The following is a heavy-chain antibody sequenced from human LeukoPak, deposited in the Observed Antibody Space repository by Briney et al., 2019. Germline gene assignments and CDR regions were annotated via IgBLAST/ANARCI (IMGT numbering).Heavy chain of an antibody. CDR3: ARGESSANYYFEN. CDR2: INTSDGST. CDR1: GFTFTNYY. Sequence: ASLKLSCTTSGFTFTNYYMHWVRQAPGQGLVWISIINTSDGSTTYAQNFEGRVTRTRDTSTSTVYMEPSSLRSEDTAVYYCARGESSANYYFENWGQGTLVTVSS. V-gene: IGHV1-46*01. J-gene: IGHJ4*02. D-gene: IGHD3-22*01.